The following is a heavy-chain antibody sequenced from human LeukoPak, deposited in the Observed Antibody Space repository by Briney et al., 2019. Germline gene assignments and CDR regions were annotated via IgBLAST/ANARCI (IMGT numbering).Heavy chain of an antibody. CDR1: GGPISSYY. D-gene: IGHD5-18*01. CDR2: IYHSGST. V-gene: IGHV4-59*12. Sequence: SETLSLTCTVSGGPISSYYWSWIRQPPGKGLEWIGYIYHSGSTYYNPSLKSRVTISVDRSKNQFSLKLSSVTAADTAVYYCARALLSGYSYGYFDYWGQGTLVTVSS. CDR3: ARALLSGYSYGYFDY. J-gene: IGHJ4*02.